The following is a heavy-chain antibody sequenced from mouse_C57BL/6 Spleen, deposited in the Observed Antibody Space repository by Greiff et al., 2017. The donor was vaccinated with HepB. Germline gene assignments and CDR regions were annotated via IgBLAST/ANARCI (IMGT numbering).Heavy chain of an antibody. Sequence: EVKLQESGGDLVKPGGSLKLSCAASGFTFSSYGMSWVRQTPDKRLEWVATISSGGSYTYYPDSVKGRFTISRDNAKNTLYLQMSSLKSEDTAMYYCARHGFITTPIWFAYWGQGTLVTVSA. CDR1: GFTFSSYG. D-gene: IGHD1-1*01. V-gene: IGHV5-6*01. CDR3: ARHGFITTPIWFAY. CDR2: ISSGGSYT. J-gene: IGHJ3*01.